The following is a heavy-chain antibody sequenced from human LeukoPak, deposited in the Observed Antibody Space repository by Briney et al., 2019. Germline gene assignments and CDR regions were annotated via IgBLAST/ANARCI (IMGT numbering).Heavy chain of an antibody. D-gene: IGHD3-3*01. CDR2: IWYDGSNK. V-gene: IGHV3-33*01. Sequence: PGGSLRLSCAASGFTFSSYGMHWVRRAPGKGLEWVAVIWYDGSNKYYADSVKGRFTISRDNAKNSLYLQMNSLRAEDTAVYYCARVSHTPYAYYDFWSGYEQSFDYWGQGTLVTVSS. CDR1: GFTFSSYG. J-gene: IGHJ4*02. CDR3: ARVSHTPYAYYDFWSGYEQSFDY.